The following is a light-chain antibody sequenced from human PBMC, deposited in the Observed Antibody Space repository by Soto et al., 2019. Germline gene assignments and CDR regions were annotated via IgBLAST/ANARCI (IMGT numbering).Light chain of an antibody. V-gene: IGLV2-23*02. J-gene: IGLJ2*01. CDR1: SSDVGSYNL. CDR2: EDS. Sequence: QSALTQPASVSGSPGQSITISCTGTSSDVGSYNLVSWYQQHPGKAPKLMIYEDSTRPSGVSNRFSGSKSGNTASLTISGLQAGDEADYDCCSYAGTSTFHVVFGGGTKLTVL. CDR3: CSYAGTSTFHVV.